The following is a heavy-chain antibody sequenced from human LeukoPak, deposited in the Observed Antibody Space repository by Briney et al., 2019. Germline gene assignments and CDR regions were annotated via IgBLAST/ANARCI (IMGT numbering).Heavy chain of an antibody. CDR3: AKDLTTYFDY. CDR1: GFTFSSYA. CDR2: INGSGGST. D-gene: IGHD4-11*01. J-gene: IGHJ4*02. V-gene: IGHV3-23*01. Sequence: PGGSLRLCCAASGFTFSSYAMSWDRQAPGKGLEWVSAINGSGGSTYYADSVKGRFTISRDNSKNTLYLQMNSLRAEDTAVYYCAKDLTTYFDYWGQGTLVTVSS.